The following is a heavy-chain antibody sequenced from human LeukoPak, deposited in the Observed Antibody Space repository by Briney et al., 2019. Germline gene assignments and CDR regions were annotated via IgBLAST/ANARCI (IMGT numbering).Heavy chain of an antibody. CDR2: IYPRDGST. J-gene: IGHJ4*02. V-gene: IGHV1-46*01. CDR1: GYTFTSNY. CDR3: ARDGGPNDYYDSSGYFDY. D-gene: IGHD3-22*01. Sequence: ASVKVSCKASGYTFTSNYIHWVRQAPGQGLEWMGMIYPRDGSTSYAQKFQGRVTVTRDTSTSTVHMELGGLRSDDTAVYYCARDGGPNDYYDSSGYFDYWGQGTLVTVSS.